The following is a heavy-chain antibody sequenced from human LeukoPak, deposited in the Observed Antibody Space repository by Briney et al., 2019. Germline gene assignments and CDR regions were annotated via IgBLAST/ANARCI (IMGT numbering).Heavy chain of an antibody. Sequence: SVKVSCKASGGTFSSYAISWVRQAPGQGLEWMGRIIPILGIANYAQKSQGRVTMTRDTSTSTVYMELSSLRSEDTAVFYCARDNQGCSSTSCYWGGGGDYWGQGTLVTVSS. CDR2: IIPILGIA. V-gene: IGHV1-69*04. CDR1: GGTFSSYA. D-gene: IGHD2-2*01. CDR3: ARDNQGCSSTSCYWGGGGDY. J-gene: IGHJ4*02.